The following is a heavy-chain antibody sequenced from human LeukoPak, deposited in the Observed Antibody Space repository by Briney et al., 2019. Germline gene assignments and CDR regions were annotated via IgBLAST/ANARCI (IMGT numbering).Heavy chain of an antibody. V-gene: IGHV1-46*01. J-gene: IGHJ4*02. CDR2: INPSGGST. CDR1: GYTFTSYY. D-gene: IGHD3-9*01. Sequence: ASVTVSCKASGYTFTSYYMHWVRQAPGQGLGWMGIINPSGGSTSYAQKFQGRVTMTRDTSTSTVYMELSSLRSEDTAVYYCARVSYDILTGYQSFDYWGQGTLVTVSS. CDR3: ARVSYDILTGYQSFDY.